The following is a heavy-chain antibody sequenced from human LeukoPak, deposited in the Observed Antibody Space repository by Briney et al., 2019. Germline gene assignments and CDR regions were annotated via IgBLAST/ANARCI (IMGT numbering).Heavy chain of an antibody. D-gene: IGHD3-22*01. V-gene: IGHV1-18*04. Sequence: ASVKVSCKASGYTFTGYYMHWVRQAPGQGLEWMGWINPNNGNTNYAQKLQGRVTMTTDTSTSTAYMELRSLRSDDTAVYYCARDQYDSSGYYYYWGQGTLVTVSS. CDR3: ARDQYDSSGYYYY. CDR1: GYTFTGYY. J-gene: IGHJ4*02. CDR2: INPNNGNT.